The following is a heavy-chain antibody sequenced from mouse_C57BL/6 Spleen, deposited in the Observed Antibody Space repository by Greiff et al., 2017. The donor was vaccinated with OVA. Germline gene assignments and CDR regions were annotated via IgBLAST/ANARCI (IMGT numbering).Heavy chain of an antibody. CDR2: IYPGSGST. J-gene: IGHJ4*01. D-gene: IGHD1-1*01. CDR1: GYTFTSYW. Sequence: QVQLQQPGAELVKPGASVKMSCKASGYTFTSYWITWVKQRPGQGLEWIGDIYPGSGSTNYNEKFKSKATLTVDTSSSTAYMQLSSLTSEDSAVDYCAREGGYGSSSYYAMDYWGQGTSVTVSS. CDR3: AREGGYGSSSYYAMDY. V-gene: IGHV1-55*01.